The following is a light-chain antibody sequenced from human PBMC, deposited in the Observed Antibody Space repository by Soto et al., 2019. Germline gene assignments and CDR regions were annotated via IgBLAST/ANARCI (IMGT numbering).Light chain of an antibody. CDR2: GAS. J-gene: IGKJ5*01. CDR1: QSVSSSY. CDR3: QQYGSSPIT. Sequence: EIVLTQSPGTLSLSPGERATLSCRASQSVSSSYLAWYQQKPGQARRLLIYGASSRATGIPDRFSGSGSGTDFTLTISTLEPEDFAVYYCQQYGSSPITFGEGTRLEIK. V-gene: IGKV3-20*01.